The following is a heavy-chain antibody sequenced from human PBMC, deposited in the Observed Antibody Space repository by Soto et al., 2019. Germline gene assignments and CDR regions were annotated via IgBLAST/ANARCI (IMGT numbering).Heavy chain of an antibody. CDR2: IYYSGST. Sequence: SETLSLTCTVSGGSISSYYWSWIRQPPGKGLEWIGYIYYSGSTNYNPSLKSRVTISVDTSKNQFSLKLSSATAADTAVYYCARDQGPSYYYDSTSYYYYYMDVWGKGTTVTVSS. V-gene: IGHV4-59*01. CDR3: ARDQGPSYYYDSTSYYYYYMDV. D-gene: IGHD3-22*01. CDR1: GGSISSYY. J-gene: IGHJ6*03.